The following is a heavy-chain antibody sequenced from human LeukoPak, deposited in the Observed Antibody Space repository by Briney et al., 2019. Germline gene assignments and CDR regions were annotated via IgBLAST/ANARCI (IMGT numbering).Heavy chain of an antibody. J-gene: IGHJ5*02. CDR2: IYYSGST. CDR1: GVSISTYY. CDR3: ARHLGNWFDL. V-gene: IGHV4-59*08. Sequence: SETLSLTCTVSGVSISTYYWSWIRQPPGKGLEWIGYIYYSGSTKYNPSLKSRVTISVDTSKNQFSLNLSSVAAAGTGVYYCARHLGNWFDLWGQGALVIVSS.